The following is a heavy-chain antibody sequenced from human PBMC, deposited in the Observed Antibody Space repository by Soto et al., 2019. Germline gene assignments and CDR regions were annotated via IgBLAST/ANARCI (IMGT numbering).Heavy chain of an antibody. J-gene: IGHJ3*02. V-gene: IGHV4-39*01. CDR3: ARCRFYSSTWYTAFDI. D-gene: IGHD6-13*01. CDR1: GGSIRGGYY. CDR2: VSYTGNT. Sequence: QLQLQESGPGLVKPSETLSLTCSVSGGSIRGGYYWGWVRQPPGKGLEWIGCVSYTGNTYQSPSLKSRLIISADTPNNQFSLRLSSVTAEDTAVYYCARCRFYSSTWYTAFDIWGHGTAVTVPS.